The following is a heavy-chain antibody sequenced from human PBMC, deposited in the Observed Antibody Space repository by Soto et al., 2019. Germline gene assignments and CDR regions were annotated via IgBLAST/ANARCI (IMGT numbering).Heavy chain of an antibody. CDR2: ISYDGSNK. J-gene: IGHJ4*02. D-gene: IGHD5-12*01. Sequence: QVQLVESGGGVVKPGRSLRLSCAASGFTFSSYAMHWVRQAPGKGLEWVAVISYDGSNKYYADSVKGRFTISRDNSKSTMYLQMNSLRAEDTAVYYCARDPDWGVATLFDYWGQGTLVTVSS. V-gene: IGHV3-30-3*01. CDR3: ARDPDWGVATLFDY. CDR1: GFTFSSYA.